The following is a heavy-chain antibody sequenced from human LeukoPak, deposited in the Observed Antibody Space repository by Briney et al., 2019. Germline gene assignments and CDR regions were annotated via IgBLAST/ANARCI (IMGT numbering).Heavy chain of an antibody. D-gene: IGHD3-22*01. CDR3: AGTYYYDSSGYYPEYFQH. Sequence: GGSLRLSCAASGFTFSSYEMNWVRQAPGKGLEWVSYISSSGSTIYYADSVKGRFTISRDNAKNSLYLQMNSLRDEDTAVYYCAGTYYYDSSGYYPEYFQHWGQGTLVTVSS. J-gene: IGHJ1*01. V-gene: IGHV3-48*03. CDR1: GFTFSSYE. CDR2: ISSSGSTI.